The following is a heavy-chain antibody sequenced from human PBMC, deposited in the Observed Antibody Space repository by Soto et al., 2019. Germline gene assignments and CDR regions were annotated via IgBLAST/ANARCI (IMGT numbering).Heavy chain of an antibody. CDR1: GDSVSSNTAS. CDR2: TYFRSKWYN. Sequence: SQTLSLTCAISGDSVSSNTASWNWIRQSPSRGLEWLGRTYFRSKWYNDYAVSVKSRIIINPDTSNNQFSLQLNSVTPEDTAVYFYAKGDNLGPKTGYAFDPWGQGIMVTVS. CDR3: AKGDNLGPKTGYAFDP. D-gene: IGHD5-12*01. J-gene: IGHJ5*02. V-gene: IGHV6-1*01.